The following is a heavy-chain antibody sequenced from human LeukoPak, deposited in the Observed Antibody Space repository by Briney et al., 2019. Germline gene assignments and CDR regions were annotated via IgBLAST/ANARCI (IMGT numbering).Heavy chain of an antibody. D-gene: IGHD1-1*01. CDR2: IIPIFGSA. CDR3: ARALHLELHSYFDS. CDR1: GYTFTSYA. V-gene: IGHV1-69*13. Sequence: ASVKVSCKASGYTFTSYAINWVRQAPGQGLEWMGGIIPIFGSANYAQKFQGRVTITADESTSTAYMELSSLRSEDTAVYYCARALHLELHSYFDSWGQGTLVTVSS. J-gene: IGHJ4*02.